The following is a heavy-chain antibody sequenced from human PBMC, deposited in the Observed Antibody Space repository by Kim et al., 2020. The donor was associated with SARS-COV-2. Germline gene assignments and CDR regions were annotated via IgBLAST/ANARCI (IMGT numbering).Heavy chain of an antibody. CDR3: TTSNSSSWYYYYYGIDV. J-gene: IGHJ6*02. CDR2: IKSKTDGGTT. Sequence: GGSLRLSCAASGFTFSNAWMSWVRQAPGKGLEWVGRIKSKTDGGTTDYAAPVKGRFTISRDDSKNTLYLQMNSLKTEDTAVYYCTTSNSSSWYYYYYGIDVWGQGTTVTVSS. CDR1: GFTFSNAW. V-gene: IGHV3-15*01. D-gene: IGHD6-13*01.